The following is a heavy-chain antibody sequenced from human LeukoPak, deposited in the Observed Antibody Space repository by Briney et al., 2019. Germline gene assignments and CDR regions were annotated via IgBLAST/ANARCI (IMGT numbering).Heavy chain of an antibody. CDR3: ARVVVPAAYGMDV. V-gene: IGHV3-48*01. D-gene: IGHD2-2*01. CDR1: GFTFSSYS. Sequence: GGSLRLSCAASGFTFSSYSMNWVRQAPGKGLEWVSYISSSSSTIYYADSVKGRFTISRDNAKNSLYLQMNSLRAEDTAVYYCARVVVPAAYGMDVWGQGTTVTVSS. CDR2: ISSSSSTI. J-gene: IGHJ6*02.